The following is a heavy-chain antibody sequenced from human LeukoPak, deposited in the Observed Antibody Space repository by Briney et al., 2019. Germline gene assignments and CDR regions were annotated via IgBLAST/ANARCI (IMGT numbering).Heavy chain of an antibody. D-gene: IGHD3-22*01. V-gene: IGHV3-66*01. CDR3: ARDRRYYYDRDAFDI. Sequence: GGSLRLSCAASGFTFSSYAMSWVRQAPGKGLEWVSVIYSGGSTYYADSVKGRFTISRDNSKNTLYLQMNSLRAEDTAVYYCARDRRYYYDRDAFDIWGQGTMVTVSS. CDR1: GFTFSSYA. J-gene: IGHJ3*02. CDR2: IYSGGST.